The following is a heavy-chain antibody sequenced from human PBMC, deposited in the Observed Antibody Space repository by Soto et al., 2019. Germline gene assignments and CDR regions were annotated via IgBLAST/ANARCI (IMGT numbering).Heavy chain of an antibody. Sequence: TSETLSLTCTVSGGSISSYSWSWIRQPPGKGLEYIGYIYYSGSTIYNPSLKSRVTISVDTSKNQFSLKLSSVTAADTAVYYCARVQYSYGYYFDYWGQGTLVTVSS. D-gene: IGHD5-18*01. CDR3: ARVQYSYGYYFDY. CDR1: GGSISSYS. V-gene: IGHV4-59*01. J-gene: IGHJ4*02. CDR2: IYYSGST.